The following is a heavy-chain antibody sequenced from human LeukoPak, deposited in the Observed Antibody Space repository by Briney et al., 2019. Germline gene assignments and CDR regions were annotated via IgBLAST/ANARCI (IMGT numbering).Heavy chain of an antibody. D-gene: IGHD2-15*01. J-gene: IGHJ6*03. CDR1: GFTVSNTY. Sequence: PGGSLRLSCAASGFTVSNTYMSWVRQAPGKGLEWVSIIYSGGHTYYADSVKGRFTISRDNAKNSLYLQMNSLRAEDTAVYYCARGPRGYCSGGSCYYYYYYMDVWGKGTTVTISS. V-gene: IGHV3-66*01. CDR3: ARGPRGYCSGGSCYYYYYYMDV. CDR2: IYSGGHT.